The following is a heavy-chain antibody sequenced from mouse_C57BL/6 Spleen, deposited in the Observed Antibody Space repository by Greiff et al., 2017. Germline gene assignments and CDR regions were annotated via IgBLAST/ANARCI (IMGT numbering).Heavy chain of an antibody. D-gene: IGHD3-2*02. Sequence: QVHVKQPGAELVRPGSSVKLSCKASGYTFTSYWMHWVKQRPIQGLEWIGNIDPSDSETHYNQKFKDKATLTVDKSSSTAYMQLSSLTSEDSAVYYCARSGSSGYSFDYWGQGTTLTVSS. V-gene: IGHV1-52*01. CDR1: GYTFTSYW. CDR2: IDPSDSET. CDR3: ARSGSSGYSFDY. J-gene: IGHJ2*01.